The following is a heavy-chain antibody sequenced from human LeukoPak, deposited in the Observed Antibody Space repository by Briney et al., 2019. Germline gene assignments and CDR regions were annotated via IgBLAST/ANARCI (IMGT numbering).Heavy chain of an antibody. CDR2: INSDGRST. CDR1: GFTFSSYY. V-gene: IGHV3-74*01. J-gene: IGHJ3*02. D-gene: IGHD2/OR15-2a*01. Sequence: GGSLRLSCAVSGFTFSSYYMHWVRQAPGKGLVWVSRINSDGRSTSYADSVKGRFTISRDNAKNSLYLQMNSLRAEDMALYYCAKDADRTTSGSFDIWGQGTMVTVSS. CDR3: AKDADRTTSGSFDI.